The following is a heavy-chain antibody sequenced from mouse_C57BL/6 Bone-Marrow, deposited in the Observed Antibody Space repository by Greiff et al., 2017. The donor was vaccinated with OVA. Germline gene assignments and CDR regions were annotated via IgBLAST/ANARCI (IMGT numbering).Heavy chain of an antibody. CDR3: ARKRRVAPLDY. J-gene: IGHJ4*01. CDR1: GYTFTSYW. V-gene: IGHV1-64*01. CDR2: INPNSGST. Sequence: VQLQQSGAELVKPGASVKLSCKASGYTFTSYWMPWVKQRPGQGLEWIGMINPNSGSTNYHDTFKSKSTLTVDNSSNTSYLQLSSLTSEDSAVDYCARKRRVAPLDYWGQGTSVTVSS.